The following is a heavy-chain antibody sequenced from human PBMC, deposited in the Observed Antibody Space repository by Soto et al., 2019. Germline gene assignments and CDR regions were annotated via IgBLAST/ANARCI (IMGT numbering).Heavy chain of an antibody. Sequence: AAVKVSCKASGCTFTSYYMHWVRQAPGQGLEWMGIINPSGGSTSYAQKFQGRVTMTRDTSTSTVYMELSSLRSEDTAVYYCASEISVAAAGNFDYWGQGTLVTVSS. J-gene: IGHJ4*02. CDR2: INPSGGST. CDR1: GCTFTSYY. D-gene: IGHD6-13*01. V-gene: IGHV1-46*01. CDR3: ASEISVAAAGNFDY.